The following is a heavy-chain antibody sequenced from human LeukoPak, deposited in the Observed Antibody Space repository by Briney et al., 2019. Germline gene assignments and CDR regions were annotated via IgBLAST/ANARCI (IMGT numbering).Heavy chain of an antibody. J-gene: IGHJ3*02. CDR3: AVVAATGAFDI. V-gene: IGHV1-2*06. CDR1: GYTFTGYY. D-gene: IGHD2-15*01. CDR2: INPNSGGT. Sequence: ASGKVSCKAAGYTFTGYYMHWVRQAPGQGLEWMGRINPNSGGTNYAQKFQGRVTMTRDTSISTAYMELSRLRSDDTAVYYCAVVAATGAFDIWGQGTMVTVSS.